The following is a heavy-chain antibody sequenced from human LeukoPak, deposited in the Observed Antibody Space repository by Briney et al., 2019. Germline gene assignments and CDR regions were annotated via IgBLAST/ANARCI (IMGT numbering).Heavy chain of an antibody. CDR1: GYTFTSYG. D-gene: IGHD4-17*01. V-gene: IGHV1-18*01. J-gene: IGHJ3*02. CDR3: ARVARRPSPSYNHDYGDYVWAFDI. CDR2: ISAYNGNT. Sequence: GASVKVSCKASGYTFTSYGISWVRQAPGQGLEWMGWISAYNGNTNYAQKLQGRVTMTTDTSTSTAYMELRSLRSDDTAVYYCARVARRPSPSYNHDYGDYVWAFDIWGQGTMVTVSS.